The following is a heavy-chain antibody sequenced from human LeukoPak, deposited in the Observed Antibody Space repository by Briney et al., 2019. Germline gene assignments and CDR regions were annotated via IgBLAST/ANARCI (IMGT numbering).Heavy chain of an antibody. Sequence: GGSLRLSCAASGFTFSSYSMNWVRQAPGKGLEWVSSISSSSSYIYYADSVKGRFTISRDNAKNSLYLQMNSLRAEDTAVYYFARVFTIFGVPYYFDYWGQGTLVTVSS. CDR1: GFTFSSYS. D-gene: IGHD3-3*01. CDR3: ARVFTIFGVPYYFDY. J-gene: IGHJ4*02. CDR2: ISSSSSYI. V-gene: IGHV3-21*01.